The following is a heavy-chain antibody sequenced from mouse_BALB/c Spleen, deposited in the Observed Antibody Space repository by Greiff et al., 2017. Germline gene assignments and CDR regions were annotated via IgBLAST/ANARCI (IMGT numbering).Heavy chain of an antibody. J-gene: IGHJ3*01. V-gene: IGHV5-17*02. D-gene: IGHD2-4*01. CDR1: GFTFSSFG. CDR2: ISSGSSTI. CDR3: ARDYDYGAFAY. Sequence: EVQLVESGGGLVQPGGSRKLSCAASGFTFSSFGMHWVRQAPEKGLEWVAYISSGSSTIYYADTVKGRFTISRDNPKNTLFLQMTSLRSEDTAMYYCARDYDYGAFAYWGQGTLVTVSA.